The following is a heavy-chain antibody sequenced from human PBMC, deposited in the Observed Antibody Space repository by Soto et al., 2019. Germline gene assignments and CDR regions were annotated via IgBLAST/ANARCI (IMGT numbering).Heavy chain of an antibody. CDR3: ARGGSNDWQVAFDI. J-gene: IGHJ3*02. V-gene: IGHV4-34*01. CDR2: INHSGSN. D-gene: IGHD3-9*01. CDR1: GGSFSTYY. Sequence: QLQQWGAGLLKPSETLSLTCVVSGGSFSTYYYNWIRQSPGKGLEWIGEINHSGSNNYSPSLKSRGPMSLDTSKNQFPLKLTSVDAADTAGYYCARGGSNDWQVAFDIWGQGTMVTVSS.